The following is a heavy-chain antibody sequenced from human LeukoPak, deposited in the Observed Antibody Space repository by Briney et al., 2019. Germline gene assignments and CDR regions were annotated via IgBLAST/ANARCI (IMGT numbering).Heavy chain of an antibody. CDR2: ISSSGVTI. V-gene: IGHV3-48*01. Sequence: GGSLRLSCAASGFTFSTCSMNWVRQAPGKGLEWVSYISSSGVTIYYADSVKGRFTISRDNSKNTLYLQMNSLKGDDTAVYYCAKDSAFYYIDVWGKGTTVIISS. CDR3: AKDSAFYYIDV. J-gene: IGHJ6*03. D-gene: IGHD3-10*01. CDR1: GFTFSTCS.